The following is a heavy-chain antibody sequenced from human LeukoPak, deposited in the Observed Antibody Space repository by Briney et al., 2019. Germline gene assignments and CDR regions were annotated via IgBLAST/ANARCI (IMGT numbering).Heavy chain of an antibody. J-gene: IGHJ4*02. CDR1: GFTFSSYA. D-gene: IGHD3-9*01. Sequence: GGSLRLSCAASGFTFSSYAMSWVRQAPGKGLEWVSAISGSGGSTYYADSVKGRFTISRDNSKNTLYLQMNSLRAEDTAVYYCATPHYDILTGYYSLDYWGQGTLVTVSS. V-gene: IGHV3-23*01. CDR3: ATPHYDILTGYYSLDY. CDR2: ISGSGGST.